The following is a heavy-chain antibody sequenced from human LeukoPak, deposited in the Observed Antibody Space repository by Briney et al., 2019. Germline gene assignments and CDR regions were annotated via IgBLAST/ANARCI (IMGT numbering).Heavy chain of an antibody. Sequence: QAGGSLRLSCAASGFTFSSYAMSWVRQAPGRGLEWVSAISGSGGSTYYADSVKGRFTISRDNSKNTLYLQMNSLRAEDTAVYYCAKTVGGRPYYFDYWGQGTLVTVSS. CDR1: GFTFSSYA. CDR2: ISGSGGST. CDR3: AKTVGGRPYYFDY. J-gene: IGHJ4*02. V-gene: IGHV3-23*01. D-gene: IGHD3-10*01.